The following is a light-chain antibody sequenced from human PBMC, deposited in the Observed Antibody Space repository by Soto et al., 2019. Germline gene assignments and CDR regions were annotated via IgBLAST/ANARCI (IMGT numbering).Light chain of an antibody. CDR2: SNY. V-gene: IGLV1-44*01. CDR1: SSNIESNT. CDR3: AAWDDILNGYV. Sequence: QSLLTHHPSSSGTPGQRVTISCSGSSSNIESNTVTWYQQLPGTAPKLVIYSNYDRPSGVPDRFSGSTSGTSASLVIRGLQSEDEADYYCAAWDDILNGYVFGGGTKVTVL. J-gene: IGLJ1*01.